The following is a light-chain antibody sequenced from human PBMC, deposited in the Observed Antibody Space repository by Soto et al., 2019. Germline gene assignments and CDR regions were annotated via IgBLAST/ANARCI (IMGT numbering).Light chain of an antibody. Sequence: EIVLTQSPGTLSLSPGERATLSCRASQSVSSSYLAWHQQKPGQAPRVLIYGASSRATGIPDRFSGSGSGADFTLTISRLEPEDFAVYYCQQYGGSPYTFGLGTKVDIK. CDR2: GAS. V-gene: IGKV3-20*01. J-gene: IGKJ2*01. CDR1: QSVSSSY. CDR3: QQYGGSPYT.